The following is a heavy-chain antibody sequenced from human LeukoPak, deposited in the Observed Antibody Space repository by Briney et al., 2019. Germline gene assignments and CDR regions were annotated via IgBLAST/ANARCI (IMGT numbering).Heavy chain of an antibody. J-gene: IGHJ4*02. V-gene: IGHV4-31*11. CDR2: IYYSGST. Sequence: SETLSLTCAVYGGSFSGYYWSWIRQHPGKGLEWIGYIYYSGSTYYNPSLKSRVTISVDTSKNQFSLKLSSVTAADTAVYYCARVWGRFGEFSYYYFDYWGQGTLVTVSS. D-gene: IGHD3-10*01. CDR1: GGSFSGYY. CDR3: ARVWGRFGEFSYYYFDY.